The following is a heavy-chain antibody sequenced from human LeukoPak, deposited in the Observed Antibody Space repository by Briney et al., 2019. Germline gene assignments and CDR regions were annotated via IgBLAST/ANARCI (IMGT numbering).Heavy chain of an antibody. CDR1: GYTFTGYY. V-gene: IGHV1-2*02. CDR2: INPNSDYT. Sequence: ASVKVSCKASGYTFTGYYMHWVRQAPGQGLEWMGWINPNSDYTKYAQNFQGRVTMTRDTSISTAYMELSSLRSDDTAVYYCARGFTGGRTNGEDWFDPWGHGTLVTVSS. CDR3: ARGFTGGRTNGEDWFDP. D-gene: IGHD4-17*01. J-gene: IGHJ5*02.